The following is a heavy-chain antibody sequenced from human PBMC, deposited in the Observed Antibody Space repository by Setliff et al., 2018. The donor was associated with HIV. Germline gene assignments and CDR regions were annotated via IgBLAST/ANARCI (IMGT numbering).Heavy chain of an antibody. CDR1: GYGFSSYW. CDR3: ATHMRGGYDAFDI. D-gene: IGHD3-16*01. J-gene: IGHJ3*02. Sequence: GESLKISCKGSGYGFSSYWIGWVRQMPGKGLEWMGIIYPGDSSTRYSPSFQGQVTISADKSISTAYLQWTSLKVSDTAIYYCATHMRGGYDAFDIWGQGTTVTVSS. CDR2: IYPGDSST. V-gene: IGHV5-51*01.